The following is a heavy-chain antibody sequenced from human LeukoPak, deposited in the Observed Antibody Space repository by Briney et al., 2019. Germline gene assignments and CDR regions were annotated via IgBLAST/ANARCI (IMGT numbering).Heavy chain of an antibody. J-gene: IGHJ5*02. Sequence: PSETLSLTCAVYSGSFNGYYWSWIRQPPGKGLEWIGEINHSGSTNYKPSLRSRVTISVDRPKKQFSLKLSSVNVADTAVYYCARGLPRNDFWSGFATYWFDPWGRGTLVTVSS. V-gene: IGHV4-34*01. CDR3: ARGLPRNDFWSGFATYWFDP. CDR1: SGSFNGYY. CDR2: INHSGST. D-gene: IGHD3-3*01.